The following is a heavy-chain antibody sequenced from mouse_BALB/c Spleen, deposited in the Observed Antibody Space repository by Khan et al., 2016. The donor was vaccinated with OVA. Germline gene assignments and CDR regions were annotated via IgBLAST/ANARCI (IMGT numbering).Heavy chain of an antibody. CDR1: EFTFSDYG. V-gene: IGHV5-15*02. D-gene: IGHD1-2*01. J-gene: IGHJ3*01. CDR2: ISTLAYSI. Sequence: EVELVESGGGLVQPGGSRKLSCAASEFTFSDYGMAWVRQAPGKGPEWVAFISTLAYSIYYADTVTGRFTISRENAKNTPYLEMSSLRSEDTAMCYCVRGLRLFAYWGQGTLVTVSA. CDR3: VRGLRLFAY.